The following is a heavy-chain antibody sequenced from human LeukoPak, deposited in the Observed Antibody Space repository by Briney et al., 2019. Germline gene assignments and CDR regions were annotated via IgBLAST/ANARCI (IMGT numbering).Heavy chain of an antibody. CDR1: GGSISSGDYY. Sequence: SETLSLTCTVSGGSISSGDYYWSWIRQPPGKGLEWIGYIYYSGSTYYNPSLKSRVTISVDTSKNQFSLKLSYVTAADTAVYYCARAARGCSSTSCYGLDYWGQGTLVTVSS. CDR3: ARAARGCSSTSCYGLDY. CDR2: IYYSGST. D-gene: IGHD2-2*01. V-gene: IGHV4-30-4*01. J-gene: IGHJ4*02.